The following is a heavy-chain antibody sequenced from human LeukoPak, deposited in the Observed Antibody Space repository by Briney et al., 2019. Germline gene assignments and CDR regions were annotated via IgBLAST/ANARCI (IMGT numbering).Heavy chain of an antibody. J-gene: IGHJ1*01. V-gene: IGHV3-30*01. CDR1: GFTFSSYA. Sequence: GGSLRLSCAAPGFTFSSYAMHWVRQAPGKGLEWVAAISHDGSNKYHADSVKGRFTISRDNSKNTVYLQMNSLRAEDTAVYFCAGSPKYSSSWFEYFQHWGQGTLVTVSS. CDR3: AGSPKYSSSWFEYFQH. D-gene: IGHD6-13*01. CDR2: ISHDGSNK.